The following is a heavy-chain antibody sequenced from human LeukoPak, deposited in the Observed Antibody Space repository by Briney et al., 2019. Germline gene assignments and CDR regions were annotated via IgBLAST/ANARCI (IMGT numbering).Heavy chain of an antibody. Sequence: ASVKVSCKASGYTFTSYYMHWVRQAPGQGLEWMGIINPSGGSTSYAQKFQGRVTMTRDTSTSTVYMELSSLRSEDTAVYFCARASASLTGLALLGFDLWGQGTLVTVSS. J-gene: IGHJ4*02. CDR2: INPSGGST. V-gene: IGHV1-46*01. CDR3: ARASASLTGLALLGFDL. D-gene: IGHD2/OR15-2a*01. CDR1: GYTFTSYY.